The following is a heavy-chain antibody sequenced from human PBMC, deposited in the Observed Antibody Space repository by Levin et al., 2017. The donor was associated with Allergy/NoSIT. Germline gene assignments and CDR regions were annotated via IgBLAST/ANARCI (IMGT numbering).Heavy chain of an antibody. D-gene: IGHD6-19*01. Sequence: GGSLRLSCAASGFTFSSYGMHWVRQAPGKGLEWVAVIWYDGSNKYYADSVKGRFTISRDNSKNTLYLQMNSLRAEDTAVYYCARDLEKGSGWPHYYGMDVWGQGTTVTVSS. J-gene: IGHJ6*02. V-gene: IGHV3-33*01. CDR3: ARDLEKGSGWPHYYGMDV. CDR2: IWYDGSNK. CDR1: GFTFSSYG.